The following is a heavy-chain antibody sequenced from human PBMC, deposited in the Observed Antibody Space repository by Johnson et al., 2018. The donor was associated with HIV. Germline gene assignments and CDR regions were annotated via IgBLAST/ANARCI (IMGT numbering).Heavy chain of an antibody. CDR1: GFTFSNYG. Sequence: QVQLVESGGGLVKPGGSLRLSCAASGFTFSNYGMHWVRQAPGKGLEWVAFIAHDGSIKHYADSVKGRFTISRDNSKNTLYLQMNSLNTEDTAVYYCTTNLITIDAFDLWGQGTRVTVSS. CDR3: TTNLITIDAFDL. CDR2: IAHDGSIK. V-gene: IGHV3-30*02. D-gene: IGHD3-10*01. J-gene: IGHJ3*01.